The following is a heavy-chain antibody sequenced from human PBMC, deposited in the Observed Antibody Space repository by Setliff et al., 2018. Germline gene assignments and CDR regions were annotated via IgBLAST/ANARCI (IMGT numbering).Heavy chain of an antibody. J-gene: IGHJ5*02. CDR3: ARGKSVTASNWFDP. V-gene: IGHV4-61*02. CDR1: GGSISSGSYY. D-gene: IGHD5-18*01. CDR2: IYTSGST. Sequence: SETMSLTCTVSGGSISSGSYYRSWIRQPAGKGLEWIGRIYTSGSTNYNPSLKSRVTISVDTSKNQFSLKLSSVTAADTAVYYCARGKSVTASNWFDPWGQGTLVTVSS.